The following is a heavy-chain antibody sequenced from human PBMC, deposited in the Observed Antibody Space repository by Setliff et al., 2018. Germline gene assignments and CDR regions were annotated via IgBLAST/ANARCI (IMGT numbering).Heavy chain of an antibody. CDR1: GGSIDSGDYY. CDR3: ARGFSYGVTTYGLDI. Sequence: PSETLSLTCTVSGGSIDSGDYYWNWIRQPPGKGLEWIGYIYFSGSTYYNPSLKSRVTLSLDTSKNQFSLKLNSVTAADTAVYFCARGFSYGVTTYGLDIWGRGTMVTVSS. J-gene: IGHJ3*02. CDR2: IYFSGST. V-gene: IGHV4-30-4*08. D-gene: IGHD3-10*01.